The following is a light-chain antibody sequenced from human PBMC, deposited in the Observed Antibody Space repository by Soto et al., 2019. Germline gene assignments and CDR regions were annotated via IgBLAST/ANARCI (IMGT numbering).Light chain of an antibody. V-gene: IGKV3-20*01. Sequence: EIVLTQSPVTLSLSPGERATLSCRASQSVSSYLAWYQQKPGQAPRLLIYGASSRATGIPDRFSGGGSGTDFTLTISRLEPEDFAVYYCQQFSSYPLTFGGGTKVDIK. CDR1: QSVSSY. J-gene: IGKJ4*01. CDR2: GAS. CDR3: QQFSSYPLT.